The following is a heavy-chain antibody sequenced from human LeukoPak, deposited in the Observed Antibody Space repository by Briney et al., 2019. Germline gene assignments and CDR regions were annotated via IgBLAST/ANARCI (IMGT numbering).Heavy chain of an antibody. CDR2: IYTSGNT. J-gene: IGHJ3*02. D-gene: IGHD3-10*01. CDR1: GGSISSYH. Sequence: PSETLSLTCTVSGGSISSYHWSWIRQPARKGLEWIGRIYTSGNTNYNPSLKSRVTISVDTSKNQFSLKLSSVTAADTAVYYCARVPGFKAADIWGQGTMVTVSS. V-gene: IGHV4-4*07. CDR3: ARVPGFKAADI.